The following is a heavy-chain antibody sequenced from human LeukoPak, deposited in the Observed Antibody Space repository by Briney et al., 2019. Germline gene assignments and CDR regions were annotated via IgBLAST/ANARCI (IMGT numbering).Heavy chain of an antibody. J-gene: IGHJ4*02. Sequence: SETLSLTCTVSGGSISSSSYYWGWIRQPPGKGLEWIGSIYYSGSTYYNPSLKSRVTISVDTSKNQFSLKPSSVTAADTAVYYCATYCSSTSCYTKDNWGQGTLVTVSS. V-gene: IGHV4-39*01. CDR1: GGSISSSSYY. CDR3: ATYCSSTSCYTKDN. D-gene: IGHD2-2*02. CDR2: IYYSGST.